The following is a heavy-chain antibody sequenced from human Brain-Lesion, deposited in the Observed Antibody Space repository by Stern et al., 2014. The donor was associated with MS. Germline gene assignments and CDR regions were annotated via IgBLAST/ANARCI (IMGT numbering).Heavy chain of an antibody. CDR2: IWLVDSDT. D-gene: IGHD6-6*01. Sequence: VQLVESGAEVKKPGESLKISCKGSGYRFTSNWIGWGRQMPGKGLEWMGIIWLVDSDTRYSPSFQGQVPISADKSISTAYLQWSSLQASDTAMYYCARRGDSSSSGFDYWGQGTLVIVSS. V-gene: IGHV5-51*01. CDR3: ARRGDSSSSGFDY. CDR1: GYRFTSNW. J-gene: IGHJ4*02.